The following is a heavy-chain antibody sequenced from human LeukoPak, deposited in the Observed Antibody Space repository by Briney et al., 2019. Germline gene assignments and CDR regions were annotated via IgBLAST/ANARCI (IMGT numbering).Heavy chain of an antibody. CDR2: ISYDGGHK. V-gene: IGHV3-30-3*01. CDR3: ARQEGYYFDS. CDR1: GFIFSNYD. J-gene: IGHJ4*02. Sequence: PGGSLRLSCAASGFIFSNYDMHWVRQAPGKGLEWVASISYDGGHKYYTDSVKGRFIFSRDNSKNTLYLQMDSLKTEDTAVYYCARQEGYYFDSWGQGTLVIVSS.